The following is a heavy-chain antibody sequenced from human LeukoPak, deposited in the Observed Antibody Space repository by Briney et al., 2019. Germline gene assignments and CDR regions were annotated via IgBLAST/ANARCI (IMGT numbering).Heavy chain of an antibody. Sequence: GASVKVSCKASGGIFSDYALNWVRQAPGQGLEWMGVFIPVLGTANSTQNFQDRVSITADISTHTVYMELSSLKSEDTAVYFCAGIPVFGVVLHQEPVWGKGPRSPSPQ. CDR2: FIPVLGTA. V-gene: IGHV1-69*10. CDR3: AGIPVFGVVLHQEPV. CDR1: GGIFSDYA. D-gene: IGHD3-3*01. J-gene: IGHJ6*04.